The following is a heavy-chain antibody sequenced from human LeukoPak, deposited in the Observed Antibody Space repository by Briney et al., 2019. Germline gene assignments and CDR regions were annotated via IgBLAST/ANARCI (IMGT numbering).Heavy chain of an antibody. D-gene: IGHD3-22*01. V-gene: IGHV1-2*02. Sequence: ASVKVSCKASGYTFTGYYMHWVRQAPGQGLEWMGWINPNSGGTNYAQKFQGRVTMTRDTSISTAYMELSSLRSEDTAVYYCASSPSSGYYYGFDYWGQGTLVTVSS. CDR1: GYTFTGYY. CDR2: INPNSGGT. J-gene: IGHJ4*02. CDR3: ASSPSSGYYYGFDY.